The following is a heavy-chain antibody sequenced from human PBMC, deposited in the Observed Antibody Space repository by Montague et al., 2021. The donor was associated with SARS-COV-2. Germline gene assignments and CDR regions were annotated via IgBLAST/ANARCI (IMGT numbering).Heavy chain of an antibody. V-gene: IGHV4-39*01. CDR2: IFYTGTI. Sequence: SETLSLTCTVSGGSITSIIHYWGWIRQPPGKGLEWIASIFYTGTIYYNPSLKSRVTMSLDTSKSQFPLNLTSVTAADTAVYFCARHPTTVTTFHWGQGSLVTVSS. CDR3: ARHPTTVTTFH. D-gene: IGHD4-17*01. CDR1: GGSITSIIHY. J-gene: IGHJ4*02.